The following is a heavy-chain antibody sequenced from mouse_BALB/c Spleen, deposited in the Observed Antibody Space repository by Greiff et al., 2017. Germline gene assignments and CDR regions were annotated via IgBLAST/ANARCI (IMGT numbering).Heavy chain of an antibody. V-gene: IGHV1-5*01. D-gene: IGHD1-1*01. J-gene: IGHJ2*01. Sequence: SGTVLARPGASVKMSCKASGYTFTSYWMHWVKQRPGQGLEWIGAIYPGNSDTSYNQKFKGKAKLTAVTSTSTAYMELSSLTNEDSAVYYCTRKKYGSYFDYWGQGTTLTVSS. CDR1: GYTFTSYW. CDR2: IYPGNSDT. CDR3: TRKKYGSYFDY.